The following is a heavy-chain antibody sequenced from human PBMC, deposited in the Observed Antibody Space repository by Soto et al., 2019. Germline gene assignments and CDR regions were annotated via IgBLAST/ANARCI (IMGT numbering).Heavy chain of an antibody. D-gene: IGHD5-12*01. J-gene: IGHJ4*02. CDR1: GFTFSDYW. Sequence: PGGSLRLSCTASGFTFSDYWMTWVHQAPGKGLDWVANINQDGSEKYYVDSVKGRFTISRDNAKNSLYLQMNSPRVEDTAVYYCARGYSTSLCFDCWGQGTLVTVSS. V-gene: IGHV3-7*01. CDR3: ARGYSTSLCFDC. CDR2: INQDGSEK.